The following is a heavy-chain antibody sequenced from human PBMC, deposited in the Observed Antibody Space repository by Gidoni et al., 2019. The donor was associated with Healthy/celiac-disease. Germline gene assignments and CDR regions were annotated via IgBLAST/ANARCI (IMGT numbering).Heavy chain of an antibody. Sequence: EVQLVESGGGLVQPGRSLRLSCTASGFTFGAYAMSWVRQPQGKGLEWVCFIRSKAYGWTTEYAASVKGRFTISRDDSKGIAYLQMNSLKTEDTAVYYCTRVVGYYGSGSYAPFDYWGQGTLVTVSS. CDR1: GFTFGAYA. CDR2: IRSKAYGWTT. CDR3: TRVVGYYGSGSYAPFDY. D-gene: IGHD3-10*01. J-gene: IGHJ4*02. V-gene: IGHV3-49*04.